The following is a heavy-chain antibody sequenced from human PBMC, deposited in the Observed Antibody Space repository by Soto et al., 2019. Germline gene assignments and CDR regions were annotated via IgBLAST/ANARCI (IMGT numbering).Heavy chain of an antibody. CDR3: AKDHEWELRGIY. J-gene: IGHJ4*02. V-gene: IGHV3-23*01. CDR2: VSGSGDST. CDR1: GFMFSNYA. D-gene: IGHD1-26*01. Sequence: EVQLLESGGGLVQPGGSLRLSCAASGFMFSNYAMSWVRQAPGKGLEWVSAVSGSGDSTYYADSVKGRFTISRDNSKNTLYLQMNSLRAEDTAVYYCAKDHEWELRGIYWGQGTLVTVSS.